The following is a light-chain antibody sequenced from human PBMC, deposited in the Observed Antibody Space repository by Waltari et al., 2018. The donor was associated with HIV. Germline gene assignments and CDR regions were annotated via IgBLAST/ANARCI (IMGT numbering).Light chain of an antibody. CDR1: RHTFGIFHV. V-gene: IGLV2-23*01. Sequence: QSALPHPASMSGSPGQLITLSSTGTRHTFGIFHVVSWYQHYPGKAPKHMIYEGSKRPSGVSNRFSGSKSGNTASLTISGLQTEDEADYYCCSYAGSFVVFGGGTKLTVL. CDR3: CSYAGSFVV. CDR2: EGS. J-gene: IGLJ2*01.